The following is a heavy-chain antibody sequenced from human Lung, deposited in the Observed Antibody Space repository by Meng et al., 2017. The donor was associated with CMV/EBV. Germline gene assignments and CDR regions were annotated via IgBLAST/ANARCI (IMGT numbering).Heavy chain of an antibody. CDR3: ATVDRSSGRLLGRRIRNHSDP. J-gene: IGHJ5*02. Sequence: LSLXCGASGFTFSDYYMAWIRQAPGKGLEWVSYISNADTTTYYADSVKGRFTISRDNAKNSLYLQMTSLRAEDTALYYRATVDRSSGRLLGRRIRNHSDPWGQGXPVTVSS. CDR2: ISNADTTT. V-gene: IGHV3-11*04. CDR1: GFTFSDYY. D-gene: IGHD3-22*01.